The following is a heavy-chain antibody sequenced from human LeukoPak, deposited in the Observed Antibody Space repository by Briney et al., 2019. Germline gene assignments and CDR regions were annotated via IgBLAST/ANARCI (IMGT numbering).Heavy chain of an antibody. Sequence: GGSLRLSGPAPGFTSFSDYMSWVRQAPGRGLEWVASLKKDGSERTYVDSVKGRFSISRDSAKNSLYLQMNGLGAEDTAVYYCATGRATNKYWGQGVLVTVSP. CDR2: LKKDGSER. CDR1: GFTSFSDY. J-gene: IGHJ4*02. V-gene: IGHV3-7*01. D-gene: IGHD1-26*01. CDR3: ATGRATNKY.